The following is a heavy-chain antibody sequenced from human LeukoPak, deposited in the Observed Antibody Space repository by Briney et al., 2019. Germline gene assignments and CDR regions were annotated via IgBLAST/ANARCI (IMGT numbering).Heavy chain of an antibody. CDR3: ARDSGGRQLVRRYFDY. CDR2: INAGNGNT. J-gene: IGHJ4*02. CDR1: GYTFTSYA. V-gene: IGHV1-3*01. D-gene: IGHD6-13*01. Sequence: ASVKVSCKASGYTFTSYAMHWVRQAPGQRLEWMGWINAGNGNTKYSQKFQGRVTITRDTSASTAYMELSSLRSGDTAVYYCARDSGGRQLVRRYFDYWGQGTLVTVSS.